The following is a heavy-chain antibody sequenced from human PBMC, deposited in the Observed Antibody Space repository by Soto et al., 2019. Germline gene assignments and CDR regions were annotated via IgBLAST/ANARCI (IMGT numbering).Heavy chain of an antibody. V-gene: IGHV4-30-2*01. CDR2: IYHSRSN. J-gene: IGHJ4*02. CDR1: GVSLSSGGYA. Sequence: SETLSLPCAVSGVSLSSGGYAWSCIRQPPGKGRQWLGYIYHSRSNYYNPSLKTRVPISIDESKNHFSMKLSTDTPAPPAVYNCAGGIAARLLGYWGQGTLVTVSS. CDR3: AGGIAARLLGY. D-gene: IGHD6-6*01.